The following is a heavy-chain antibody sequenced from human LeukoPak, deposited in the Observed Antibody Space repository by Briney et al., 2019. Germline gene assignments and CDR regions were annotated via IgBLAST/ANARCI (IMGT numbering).Heavy chain of an antibody. Sequence: PSETLSLTCTVSGGSISSYYWSWIRQPPGKGLEWFGYIYYTDSTNYTPSLKSRFTISVDTSKNQFYLKLSSVTAADTAVYYCARAYCSGGSCYRAFDYWGQGTLVTVSS. CDR3: ARAYCSGGSCYRAFDY. D-gene: IGHD2-15*01. J-gene: IGHJ4*02. CDR1: GGSISSYY. CDR2: IYYTDST. V-gene: IGHV4-59*01.